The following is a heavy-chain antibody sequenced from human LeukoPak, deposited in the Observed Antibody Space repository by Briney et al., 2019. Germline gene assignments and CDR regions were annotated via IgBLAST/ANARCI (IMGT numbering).Heavy chain of an antibody. Sequence: GGSLRLSCAAPGFNFINFPMTWFRQAPGKGLEWVSFIGANGDTNYAESAKDRFTISRDNSKRTLFLEMHSLRVEDTAVYYCARWNRMANREFFDWGQGTLVVVAS. CDR3: ARWNRMANREFFD. D-gene: IGHD1-1*01. CDR2: IGANGDT. CDR1: GFNFINFP. V-gene: IGHV3-23*01. J-gene: IGHJ4*02.